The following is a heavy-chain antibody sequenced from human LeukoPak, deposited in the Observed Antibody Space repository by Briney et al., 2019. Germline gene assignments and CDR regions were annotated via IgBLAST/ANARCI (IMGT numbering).Heavy chain of an antibody. J-gene: IGHJ6*04. D-gene: IGHD3-10*02. CDR3: AELGITMIGGV. Sequence: GGSLRLSCAGSGFSFSSHGMNWVRQAPGKGLEWVSYISSSGSTIYYADSVKGRFTISRDNAKNSLYLQMNSLRAEDTAVYYYAELGITMIGGVWGKGTTVTISS. V-gene: IGHV3-48*04. CDR2: ISSSGSTI. CDR1: GFSFSSHG.